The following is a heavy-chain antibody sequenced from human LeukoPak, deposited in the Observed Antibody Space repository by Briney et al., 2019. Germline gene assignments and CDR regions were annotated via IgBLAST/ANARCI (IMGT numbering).Heavy chain of an antibody. V-gene: IGHV4-34*01. CDR2: INHSGST. Sequence: PSETLSLTCAVYGGSFSGYYWSWIRQPPGKGLEWIGEINHSGSTNYNPSLKSRVTISVDTSKNQFSLKLSSVTAADTAVYYCARSGTTVLYWFDPWGQGTLVTVSA. CDR3: ARSGTTVLYWFDP. D-gene: IGHD4-17*01. J-gene: IGHJ5*02. CDR1: GGSFSGYY.